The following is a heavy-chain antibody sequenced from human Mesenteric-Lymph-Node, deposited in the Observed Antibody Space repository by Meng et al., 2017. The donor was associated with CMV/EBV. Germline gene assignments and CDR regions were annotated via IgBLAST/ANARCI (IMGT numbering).Heavy chain of an antibody. Sequence: ASVKVSCKSSGYTFNGYYLHWVRQAPGQGLEWMGWINPNSGGTNYAQKFQGRVTMTRDTSISTAYMDLKRLTSDDTAVYYCASSRGSRDGATEYYFDYWGQGTLVTVSS. V-gene: IGHV1-2*02. D-gene: IGHD1-26*01. CDR1: GYTFNGYY. J-gene: IGHJ4*02. CDR3: ASSRGSRDGATEYYFDY. CDR2: INPNSGGT.